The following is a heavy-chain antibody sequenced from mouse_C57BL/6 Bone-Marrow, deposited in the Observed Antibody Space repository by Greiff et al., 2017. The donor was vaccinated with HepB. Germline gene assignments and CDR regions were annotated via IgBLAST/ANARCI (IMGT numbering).Heavy chain of an antibody. D-gene: IGHD1-1*01. CDR1: GFTFSDYG. J-gene: IGHJ1*03. Sequence: DVHLVESGGGLVKPGGSLKLSCAASGFTFSDYGMHWVRQAPEKGLEWVAYISSGSSTIYYADTVKGRFTISRDNAKNTLFLQMTSLRSEDTAMYYCARGLGSSLYWYFDVWGTGTTVTVSS. CDR3: ARGLGSSLYWYFDV. V-gene: IGHV5-17*01. CDR2: ISSGSSTI.